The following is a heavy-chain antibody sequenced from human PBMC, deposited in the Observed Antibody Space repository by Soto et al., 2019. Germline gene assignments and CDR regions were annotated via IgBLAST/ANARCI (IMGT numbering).Heavy chain of an antibody. CDR3: VKDVGDYDSSGYSNWFDP. Sequence: AGGSLRLSCSASGFTFSSYAMHWVRQAPGKGLEYVSAISSNGGSTYYADSVKGRFTISRDNSKNTLYLQMSSLRAEDTAVYYCVKDVGDYDSSGYSNWFDPWGQGTLVTVSS. J-gene: IGHJ5*02. CDR1: GFTFSSYA. CDR2: ISSNGGST. V-gene: IGHV3-64D*06. D-gene: IGHD3-22*01.